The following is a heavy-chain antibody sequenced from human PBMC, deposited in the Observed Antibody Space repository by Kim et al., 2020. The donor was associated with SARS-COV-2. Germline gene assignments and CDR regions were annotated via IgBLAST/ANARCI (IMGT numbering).Heavy chain of an antibody. V-gene: IGHV4-61*01. J-gene: IGHJ4*02. CDR3: AREVGVAAAGTWYFDY. CDR2: IYYSGST. D-gene: IGHD6-13*01. CDR1: GGSVSSGSYY. Sequence: SETLSLTCTVSGGSVSSGSYYWSWIRQPPGKGLEWIGYIYYSGSTNYNPSLKSRVTISVDTSKNQFSLKLSSVTAADTAVYYCAREVGVAAAGTWYFDYWGQGTLVTVSS.